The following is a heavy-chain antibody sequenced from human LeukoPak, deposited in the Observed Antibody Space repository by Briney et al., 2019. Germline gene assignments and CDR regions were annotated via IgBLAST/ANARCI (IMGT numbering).Heavy chain of an antibody. CDR2: ISAYNGNT. V-gene: IGHV1-18*01. CDR1: GYTFTSYG. CDR3: ARDTYYYDSSGYYYGY. Sequence: ASVKVSCKASGYTFTSYGISWVRQAPGQGLEWMGWISAYNGNTNYAQKLQGRVTMTTDTSTSTAYMELRSLRSDDTAVYYCARDTYYYDSSGYYYGYWGQGTLATVSS. D-gene: IGHD3-22*01. J-gene: IGHJ4*02.